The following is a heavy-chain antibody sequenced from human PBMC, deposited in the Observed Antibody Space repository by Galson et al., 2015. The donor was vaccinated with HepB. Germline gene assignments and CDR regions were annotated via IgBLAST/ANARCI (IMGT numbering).Heavy chain of an antibody. CDR1: GFTFGDYA. V-gene: IGHV3-49*03. D-gene: IGHD2-2*01. Sequence: SLRLSCASGGFTFGDYAMSWFRQAPGKGLEWVGFIRSKAYGGTTEYAASVKGRFTISRDDSKNIAYLQMNSLKTEDTALYYCSRGRYCYSTSCYWGNLDAFDIWGQGTMVTVSS. CDR3: SRGRYCYSTSCYWGNLDAFDI. J-gene: IGHJ3*02. CDR2: IRSKAYGGTT.